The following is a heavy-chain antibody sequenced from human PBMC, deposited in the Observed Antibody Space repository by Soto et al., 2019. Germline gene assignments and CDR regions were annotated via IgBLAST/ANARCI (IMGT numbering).Heavy chain of an antibody. D-gene: IGHD2-2*01. V-gene: IGHV2-5*02. CDR3: ARHYCSSTSCQLDP. CDR1: GFSLTTSGVG. Sequence: QITLKESGPTLVKPTQTLTLTCTFSGFSLTTSGVGVGWIRQPPGKALEWLSLIYWDDDKRFSPSLKSRLTITRDTSTNQVVLTMTNMDPVDTATYYCARHYCSSTSCQLDPWGQGTLVTVSS. J-gene: IGHJ5*02. CDR2: IYWDDDK.